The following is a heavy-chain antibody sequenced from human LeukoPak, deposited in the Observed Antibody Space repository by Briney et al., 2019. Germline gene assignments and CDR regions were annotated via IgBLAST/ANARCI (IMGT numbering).Heavy chain of an antibody. Sequence: GGSLRLSCTVSGFAVSSSSMSWVRQAPGKGLEWVSFIYSDNTHYSDSVKGRFTISRDNSKNTLYLQMNSLRAEDTAVYYCARVVAAAGNNWFDPWGQGTLVTVSS. CDR1: GFAVSSSS. J-gene: IGHJ5*02. CDR2: IYSDNT. CDR3: ARVVAAAGNNWFDP. V-gene: IGHV3-53*01. D-gene: IGHD6-13*01.